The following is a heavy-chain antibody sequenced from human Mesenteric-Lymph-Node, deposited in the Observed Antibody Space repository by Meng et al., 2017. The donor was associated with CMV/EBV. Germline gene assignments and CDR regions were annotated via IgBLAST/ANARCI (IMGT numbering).Heavy chain of an antibody. V-gene: IGHV4-39*01. CDR3: ARPHYYGSGSSPWFDP. CDR2: IYYSGST. Sequence: QLQLQEWGPGLLKPSETLSLTCTVSGGSISSSSYNWGWIRQPPGKGLEWIGSIYYSGSTYYNPSLKSRVTISVDTSKNQFSLKLSSVTAADTAVYYCARPHYYGSGSSPWFDPWGQGTLVTVSS. J-gene: IGHJ5*02. CDR1: GGSISSSSYN. D-gene: IGHD3-10*01.